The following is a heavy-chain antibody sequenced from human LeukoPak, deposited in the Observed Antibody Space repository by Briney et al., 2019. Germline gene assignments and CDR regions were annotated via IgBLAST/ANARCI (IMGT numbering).Heavy chain of an antibody. CDR1: GFTFSSYE. Sequence: PGGSLRLSCAASGFTFSSYEMNWVRQAPGKGLEWVSYISSSGSTIYYADSVKGRFTISRDNAKNSLYLQMNSLRAEDTAVYYCARLYGYYGSGSYGMDVWGKGTTVTVSS. D-gene: IGHD3-10*01. CDR2: ISSSGSTI. V-gene: IGHV3-48*03. CDR3: ARLYGYYGSGSYGMDV. J-gene: IGHJ6*04.